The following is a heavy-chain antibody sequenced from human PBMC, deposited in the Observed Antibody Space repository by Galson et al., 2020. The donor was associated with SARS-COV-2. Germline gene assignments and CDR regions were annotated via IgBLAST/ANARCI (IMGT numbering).Heavy chain of an antibody. J-gene: IGHJ4*02. D-gene: IGHD6-13*01. V-gene: IGHV3-33*01. CDR1: GFTFNSYG. CDR3: ARSRGDGSSWYGSLLDY. CDR2: IWYDGSNK. Sequence: GGSLRLSCAASGFTFNSYGMHWVRQAPGKGLEWVAVIWYDGSNKYYADSVKGRFTISRDNSKNTLYLQMNSLRAEDTAVYYCARSRGDGSSWYGSLLDYWGQGTLVTVSS.